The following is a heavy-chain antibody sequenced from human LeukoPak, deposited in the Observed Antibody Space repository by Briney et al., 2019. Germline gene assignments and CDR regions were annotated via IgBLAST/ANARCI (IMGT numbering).Heavy chain of an antibody. CDR3: AGDYYDSSGYGLGYFDY. D-gene: IGHD3-22*01. Sequence: SVKVSCKASGYTFTSYGISWVRQAPGQGLEWLGGIIPLFGTANYAQKFQGRVTITADESTTTAYMELSSLRSEDTAVYYCAGDYYDSSGYGLGYFDYWGQGTLVTVSS. CDR1: GYTFTSYG. CDR2: IIPLFGTA. J-gene: IGHJ4*02. V-gene: IGHV1-69*13.